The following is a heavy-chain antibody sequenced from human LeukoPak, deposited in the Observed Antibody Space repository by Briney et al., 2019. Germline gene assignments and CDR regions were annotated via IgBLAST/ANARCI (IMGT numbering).Heavy chain of an antibody. CDR1: GYTFTSYG. Sequence: ASVKVSCKASGYTFTSYGISWVRQAPGQGLEWMGWISAYNGNTNYAQKLQGRVTMTTDTSTSTAYMELRSLRSDDTAVYYCARDLARIAAAGTDFYYYGMDVWGQGTTVTVSS. D-gene: IGHD6-13*01. CDR2: ISAYNGNT. CDR3: ARDLARIAAAGTDFYYYGMDV. J-gene: IGHJ6*02. V-gene: IGHV1-18*01.